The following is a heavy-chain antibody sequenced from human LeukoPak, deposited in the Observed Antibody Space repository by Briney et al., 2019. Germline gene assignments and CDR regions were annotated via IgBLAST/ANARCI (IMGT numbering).Heavy chain of an antibody. V-gene: IGHV4-59*01. CDR2: IYYSGTT. D-gene: IGHD3-10*01. Sequence: SETPSLTCTVSGASINTYYWSWIRQPPGKGLEWIGYIYYSGTTSYNPSLKTRVTISIDTSKNQFSLKLSSVTAADTAVYYCVRVLRPMASQYYFDYWGQGTLVTVSS. CDR1: GASINTYY. J-gene: IGHJ4*02. CDR3: VRVLRPMASQYYFDY.